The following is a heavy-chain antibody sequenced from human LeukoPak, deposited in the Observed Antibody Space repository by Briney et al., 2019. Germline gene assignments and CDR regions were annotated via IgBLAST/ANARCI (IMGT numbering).Heavy chain of an antibody. CDR2: INPNSGGT. CDR3: ARVGAPKSDAFDI. J-gene: IGHJ3*02. CDR1: GYTFTGYY. V-gene: IGHV1-2*02. Sequence: ASVKVSCKASGYTFTGYYMHWVRQAPGQGLEWMVWINPNSGGTNYAQKFQGRVTMTRDTSISTAYMELSRLRSDDTAVYYCARVGAPKSDAFDIWGQGTMVTVSS. D-gene: IGHD1-26*01.